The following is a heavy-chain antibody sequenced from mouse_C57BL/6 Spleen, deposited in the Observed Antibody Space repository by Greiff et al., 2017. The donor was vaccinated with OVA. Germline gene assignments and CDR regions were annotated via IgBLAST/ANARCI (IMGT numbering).Heavy chain of an antibody. D-gene: IGHD1-1*01. Sequence: EVQLQQSGPVLVKPGASVKMSCKASGYTFTDYYMNWVKQSHGKSLEWIGVINPYNGGTSYNQKFKGKATLTVDKSSSTAYMELNSLTSEDSAVDYCARRTVVHWYFDVWGTGTTVTVSS. CDR3: ARRTVVHWYFDV. V-gene: IGHV1-19*01. CDR2: INPYNGGT. J-gene: IGHJ1*03. CDR1: GYTFTDYY.